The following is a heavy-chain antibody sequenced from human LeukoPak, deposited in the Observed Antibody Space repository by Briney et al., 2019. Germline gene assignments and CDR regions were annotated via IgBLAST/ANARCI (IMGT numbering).Heavy chain of an antibody. D-gene: IGHD2-2*01. Sequence: GGSLRLSCAASGFTFSSYSMNWVRQAPGKGLEWVSSISSSSSYIYYADSVKGRFTISRDNAMNSLYLQMNSLRAEDTAVYYCARDLDVVVPSSTWGYYGMDVWGQGTTVTVSS. CDR1: GFTFSSYS. J-gene: IGHJ6*02. CDR3: ARDLDVVVPSSTWGYYGMDV. CDR2: ISSSSSYI. V-gene: IGHV3-21*01.